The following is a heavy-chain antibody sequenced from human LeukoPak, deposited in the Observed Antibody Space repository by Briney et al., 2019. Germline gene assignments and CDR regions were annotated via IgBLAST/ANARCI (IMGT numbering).Heavy chain of an antibody. Sequence: SETLSLTCTVSGGSISSGGYYWSWIRQHPEKGLEWIGYIYYSGSTYYNPSLKSRVTISVDTSKNQFSLKLSSVTAADTAVYYCARGDYGDYAYYFDYWGQGTLVTVSS. J-gene: IGHJ4*02. CDR1: GGSISSGGYY. V-gene: IGHV4-31*03. CDR2: IYYSGST. D-gene: IGHD4-17*01. CDR3: ARGDYGDYAYYFDY.